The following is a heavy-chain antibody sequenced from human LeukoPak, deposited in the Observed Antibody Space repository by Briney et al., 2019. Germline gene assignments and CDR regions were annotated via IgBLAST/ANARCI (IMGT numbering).Heavy chain of an antibody. CDR1: GGSIRTFY. V-gene: IGHV4-4*07. J-gene: IGHJ4*02. CDR2: IYTSGST. CDR3: ARAGEMATIPRFDY. Sequence: SETLSLTCTVSGGSIRTFYWSWIRQPAGKGLEWIGHIYTSGSTRYNPSLKSRVTMSVDTSKNQFSLNLSSVTAADTAVYYCARAGEMATIPRFDYWGQGTLVTVSS. D-gene: IGHD5-24*01.